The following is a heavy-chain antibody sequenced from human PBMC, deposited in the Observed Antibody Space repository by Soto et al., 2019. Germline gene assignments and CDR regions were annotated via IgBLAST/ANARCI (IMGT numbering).Heavy chain of an antibody. J-gene: IGHJ4*02. CDR2: IKSKTDGGTT. V-gene: IGHV3-15*01. CDR3: AKLQAYSYGPGAYFDY. D-gene: IGHD5-18*01. CDR1: GFTFSNAW. Sequence: EVQLVESGGGLVKPGGSLRLSCAVSGFTFSNAWMSWVRQAPGKGLEWVGRIKSKTDGGTTDYAAPVKGRFTISRDDSKNMLYLQMNSLRAEDTAVYYCAKLQAYSYGPGAYFDYWGQGTLVTVSS.